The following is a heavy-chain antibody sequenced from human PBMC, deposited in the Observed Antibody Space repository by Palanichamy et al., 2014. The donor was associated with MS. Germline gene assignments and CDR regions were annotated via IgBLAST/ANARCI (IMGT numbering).Heavy chain of an antibody. CDR1: GLTLSDTN. CDR3: AYGRGLYQSLWH. CDR2: RTTGGSHI. D-gene: IGHD2-2*01. V-gene: IGHV3-21*01. Sequence: EVQLVESGGGLVKPGESLRLTCAASGLTLSDTNMAWVRQPIGEGLEWVSSRTTGGSHIHYADSMKGRFTISADNARSALFLQMNGLRVDDTAVYYCAYGRGLYQSLWHWGRGTLVTVSS. J-gene: IGHJ4*02.